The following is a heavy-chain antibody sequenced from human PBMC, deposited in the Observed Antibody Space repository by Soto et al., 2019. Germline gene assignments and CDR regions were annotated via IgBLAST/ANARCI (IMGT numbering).Heavy chain of an antibody. D-gene: IGHD4-17*01. Sequence: EVQLLESGGGLVQPGGSLRLSCAASGFTFSSYAMNWVRQAPGKGLEWVSVISGSGGSTYYADSVKGRFTIPRDNSKNTLYPQMNPLRAEDTAVYYCATRTVGWDFDLWGRGTLVTVSS. CDR3: ATRTVGWDFDL. CDR1: GFTFSSYA. J-gene: IGHJ2*01. V-gene: IGHV3-23*01. CDR2: ISGSGGST.